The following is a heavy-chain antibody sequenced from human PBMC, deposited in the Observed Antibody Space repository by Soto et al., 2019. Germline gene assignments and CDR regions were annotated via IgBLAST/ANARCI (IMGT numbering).Heavy chain of an antibody. CDR2: IYHSGST. CDR3: ERSTVTEDY. CDR1: GVSISSNNW. Sequence: QVHLQESGPGLVKPSGTLSLTCAVSGVSISSNNWWSWVRQPPGKGLEWIGEIYHSGSTNYNPSHKSRVTISVDKSKIQFSLNLSIVAAADTAVYYCERSTVTEDYWGQGTLVIVSS. J-gene: IGHJ4*02. D-gene: IGHD4-17*01. V-gene: IGHV4-4*02.